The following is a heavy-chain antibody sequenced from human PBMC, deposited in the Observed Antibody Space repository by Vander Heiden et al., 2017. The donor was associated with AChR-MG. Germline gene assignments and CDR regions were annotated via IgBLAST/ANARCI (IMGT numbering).Heavy chain of an antibody. CDR3: ARELGDFWSGYYGMDV. CDR1: GFTFSSYS. Sequence: EVQLVESGGGLVQPGGSLRLSGAASGFTFSSYSMNLVRQAPGKGLEWVSYISSRSSTIYYADSVKGRFTISRDNAKNSLYLQMNSLRDEDTAVYYCARELGDFWSGYYGMDVWGQGTTVTVSS. J-gene: IGHJ6*02. CDR2: ISSRSSTI. D-gene: IGHD3-3*01. V-gene: IGHV3-48*02.